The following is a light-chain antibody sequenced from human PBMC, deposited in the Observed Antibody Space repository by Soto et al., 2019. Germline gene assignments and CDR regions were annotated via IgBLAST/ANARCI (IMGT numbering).Light chain of an antibody. CDR2: LEGTGAY. CDR1: SGYVSYI. V-gene: IGLV4-60*03. J-gene: IGLJ3*02. Sequence: QLVLTQSSSASASLGSSVKLTCTLSSGYVSYIVAWHQLKPGKAPRYLMKLEGTGAYNKGSGLPDRFSGSSSGPDRYLIISNVQSEDEADYYCETWANNIWVFGGGTKLTVL. CDR3: ETWANNIWV.